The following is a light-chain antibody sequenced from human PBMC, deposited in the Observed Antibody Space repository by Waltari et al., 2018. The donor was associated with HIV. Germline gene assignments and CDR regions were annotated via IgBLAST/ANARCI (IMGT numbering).Light chain of an antibody. V-gene: IGLV3-1*01. CDR3: QAWDSSTVV. Sequence: SYELTQPRSVSVSPGQTASITCPGDKLGDKYVCWYQQKPGQSPVLVIYQDKKRPSGIPERFSGSNSGNTATLTISGTQAMDEADYYCQAWDSSTVVFGGGTKLTVL. CDR2: QDK. J-gene: IGLJ2*01. CDR1: KLGDKY.